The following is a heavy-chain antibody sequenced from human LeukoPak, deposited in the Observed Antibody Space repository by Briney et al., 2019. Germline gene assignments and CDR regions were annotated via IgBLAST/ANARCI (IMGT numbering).Heavy chain of an antibody. Sequence: SETLSLTCTVSGVSISSTRYYWGWIRQPPGKGLEWIGSIYYSGSTYYDPSLKSRVTISVDTSKNQFSLKLSSVTAADTAVYYCARALRVRRLGELPLYTDNWFDPWGQGTLVTVSS. CDR3: ARALRVRRLGELPLYTDNWFDP. V-gene: IGHV4-39*07. CDR1: GVSISSTRYY. CDR2: IYYSGST. D-gene: IGHD3-16*02. J-gene: IGHJ5*02.